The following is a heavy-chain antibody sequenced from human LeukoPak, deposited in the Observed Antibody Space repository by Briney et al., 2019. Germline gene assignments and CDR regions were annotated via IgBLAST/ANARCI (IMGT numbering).Heavy chain of an antibody. CDR2: IYYSGST. CDR1: GGSISSYY. D-gene: IGHD3-10*01. Sequence: SETLSLTCTVSGGSISSYYWSWIRQPPGKGLEWIGYIYYSGSTNYNPSLKSRVTISVDTSKNQFSLKLSSVTAADTAVYYCARAGGLWFGESIVYWGQGTLVTVSS. J-gene: IGHJ4*02. V-gene: IGHV4-59*01. CDR3: ARAGGLWFGESIVY.